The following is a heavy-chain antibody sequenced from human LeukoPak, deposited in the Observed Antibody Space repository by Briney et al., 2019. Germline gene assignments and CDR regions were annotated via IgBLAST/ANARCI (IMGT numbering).Heavy chain of an antibody. Sequence: PSQTLSLTCTVSGGSISSGGYYWSWIRQHPGKGLEWIGYIYYCGSTYYNPSLKSRVIISVDTSKNQFSLKLSSVTAADTAVYYCARVLPHRHLRYGYYGRRGYAFDIWGQGTVVTVSS. V-gene: IGHV4-31*03. CDR3: ARVLPHRHLRYGYYGRRGYAFDI. CDR2: IYYCGST. J-gene: IGHJ3*02. CDR1: GGSISSGGYY. D-gene: IGHD4-17*01.